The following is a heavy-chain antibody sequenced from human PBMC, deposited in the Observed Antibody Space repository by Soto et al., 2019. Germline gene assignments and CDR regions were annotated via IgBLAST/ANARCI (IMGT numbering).Heavy chain of an antibody. CDR1: GYTFTTFW. D-gene: IGHD2-2*01. CDR3: ARIYCTTTTCDSWFDP. J-gene: IGHJ5*02. Sequence: GESLKISCTGFGYTFTTFWISWVRQMPGKGLEWMGRIDPGDTYATYSPAFQGHVTISADKATSTAYLQWSSLKASDTAMYYCARIYCTTTTCDSWFDPWGKGTLVTASS. V-gene: IGHV5-10-1*01. CDR2: IDPGDTYA.